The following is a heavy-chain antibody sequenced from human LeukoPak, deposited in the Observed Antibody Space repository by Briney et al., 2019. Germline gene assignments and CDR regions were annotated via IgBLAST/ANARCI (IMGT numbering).Heavy chain of an antibody. J-gene: IGHJ4*02. V-gene: IGHV4-59*12. CDR1: GGSISSYY. Sequence: SETLSLTCTVSGGSISSYYWSWIRQPPGKGLEWIGYIYYSGSTNYNPSLKSRVTISVDTSKNQFSLKLSSVTAADTAVYYCARIQLWSHNFDYWGQGTLVTVSS. D-gene: IGHD5-18*01. CDR2: IYYSGST. CDR3: ARIQLWSHNFDY.